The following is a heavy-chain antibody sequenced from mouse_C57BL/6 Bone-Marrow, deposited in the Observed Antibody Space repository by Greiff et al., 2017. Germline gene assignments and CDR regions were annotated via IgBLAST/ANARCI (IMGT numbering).Heavy chain of an antibody. D-gene: IGHD1-1*01. CDR3: ARRSSVVAHWYFDV. CDR2: IYPGDGDT. J-gene: IGHJ1*03. Sequence: QVQLQQSGPELVKPGASVKISCKASGYAFSSSWMNWVKQRPGKGLEWIGRIYPGDGDTNYNGKFKGKATLTADKSSSTAYMQLSSLTSEDSAVYFCARRSSVVAHWYFDVWGTGTPVTGSS. V-gene: IGHV1-82*01. CDR1: GYAFSSSW.